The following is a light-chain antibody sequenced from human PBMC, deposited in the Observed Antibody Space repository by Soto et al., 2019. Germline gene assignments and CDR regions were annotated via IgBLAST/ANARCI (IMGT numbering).Light chain of an antibody. Sequence: EIVMTQSPATLSVSPGERATLSCRASQSISNNLAWYHQRPGQAPRLLIYGASTRATGIPARFSGSGSGTEFTHTISSLQSEDFAVYYCQQYNNWWTFGQGTKVEIK. CDR1: QSISNN. CDR2: GAS. V-gene: IGKV3-15*01. J-gene: IGKJ1*01. CDR3: QQYNNWWT.